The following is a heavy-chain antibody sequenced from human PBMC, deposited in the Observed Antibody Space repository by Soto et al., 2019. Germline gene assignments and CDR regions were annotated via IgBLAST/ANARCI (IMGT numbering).Heavy chain of an antibody. CDR3: ARHNYDSSGYYQYYYGMDV. D-gene: IGHD3-22*01. J-gene: IGHJ6*02. V-gene: IGHV4-30-2*01. Sequence: PSETLSLTCAVSGGSISSGGYSWSWIRQPPGKGLEWIGYIYHSGSTYYNPSLKSRVTISVDRSKNQFSLKLSSVTAADTAVYYCARHNYDSSGYYQYYYGMDVWGQGTTVTVSS. CDR2: IYHSGST. CDR1: GGSISSGGYS.